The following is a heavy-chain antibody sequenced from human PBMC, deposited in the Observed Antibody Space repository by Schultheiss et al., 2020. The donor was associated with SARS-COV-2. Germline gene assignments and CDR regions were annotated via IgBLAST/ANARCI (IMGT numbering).Heavy chain of an antibody. CDR3: ARGRDYGPNSFFDS. CDR1: GGSFSGYY. Sequence: SETLSLTCAVYGGSFSGYYWSWIRQPPGKGLEWIGEINHSGSTNYNPSLKSRVTISVDKSKNQFSLKLSSVTAADTAVYYCARGRDYGPNSFFDSWGQGTQVTVSS. D-gene: IGHD4-23*01. J-gene: IGHJ4*02. CDR2: INHSGST. V-gene: IGHV4-34*01.